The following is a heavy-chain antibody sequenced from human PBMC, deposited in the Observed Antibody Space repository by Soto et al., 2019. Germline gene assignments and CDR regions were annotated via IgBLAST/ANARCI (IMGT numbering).Heavy chain of an antibody. Sequence: ASVKVSCKASGYTFTGYYMHWVRQAPGQGLEWMGWINPNSGGTNYAQKFQGRVTMTRDTSISTAYMELSRLRSDDTAVYYCARARTYCGGECRIQDYWGQGTLVTVSS. CDR3: ARARTYCGGECRIQDY. V-gene: IGHV1-2*02. J-gene: IGHJ4*02. CDR1: GYTFTGYY. D-gene: IGHD2-21*01. CDR2: INPNSGGT.